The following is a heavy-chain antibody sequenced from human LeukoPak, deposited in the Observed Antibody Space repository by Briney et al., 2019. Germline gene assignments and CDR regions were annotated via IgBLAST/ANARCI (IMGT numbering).Heavy chain of an antibody. CDR3: ARDLDSGWYYFDY. J-gene: IGHJ4*02. CDR1: GFTFSSYG. V-gene: IGHV3-23*01. CDR2: ISGSGGST. Sequence: PGGSPRLSCAASGFTFSSYGMSWVRQAPGKGLEWVSAISGSGGSTYYADSVKGRFTISRDNSKNTLYLQMNSLRAEDTAVYYCARDLDSGWYYFDYWGQGTLVTVSS. D-gene: IGHD6-19*01.